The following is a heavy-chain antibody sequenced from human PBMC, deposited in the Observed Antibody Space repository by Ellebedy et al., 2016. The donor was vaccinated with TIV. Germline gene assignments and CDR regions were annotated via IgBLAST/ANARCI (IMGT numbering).Heavy chain of an antibody. Sequence: GESLKISXKGSGYSFTSYWISWVRQMPGKGLEWMGRIDPSDSYTNYSPSFQGHVTISADKSISTAYLQWSSLKASDTAMYYCARHSPLDYGDSSPSDYWGQGTLVTVSS. CDR1: GYSFTSYW. CDR3: ARHSPLDYGDSSPSDY. CDR2: IDPSDSYT. J-gene: IGHJ4*02. V-gene: IGHV5-10-1*01. D-gene: IGHD4-17*01.